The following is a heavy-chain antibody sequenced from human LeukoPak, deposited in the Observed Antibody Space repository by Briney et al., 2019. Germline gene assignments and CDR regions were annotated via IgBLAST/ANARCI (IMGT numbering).Heavy chain of an antibody. CDR2: IWKDGTNI. Sequence: PGTSLRLSCAASGFTFSIYGMHWVRQAPGKGLEWVAVIWKDGTNIRYADSVKGRFTISRDNSKNTLYLQMNRLRAEDTAVYYCARVGYNSGWYEYWGQGTLVTVSS. D-gene: IGHD6-19*01. J-gene: IGHJ4*02. CDR1: GFTFSIYG. CDR3: ARVGYNSGWYEY. V-gene: IGHV3-33*01.